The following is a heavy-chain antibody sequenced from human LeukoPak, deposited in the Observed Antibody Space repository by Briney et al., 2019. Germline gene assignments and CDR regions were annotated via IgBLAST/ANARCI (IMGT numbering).Heavy chain of an antibody. CDR1: GGSISSYY. CDR3: ARGPNGVYCSGGSCLRLDY. CDR2: LYYSGSGSEST. D-gene: IGHD2-15*01. J-gene: IGHJ4*02. Sequence: SETLSLTCTVSGGSISSYYWSWIRQPPGKGLEWIGHLYYSGSGSESTNYNPSLKSRVTISVDTSKNQFSLKLNSVTAADTAVYYCARGPNGVYCSGGSCLRLDYWGQGTLVTVSS. V-gene: IGHV4-59*01.